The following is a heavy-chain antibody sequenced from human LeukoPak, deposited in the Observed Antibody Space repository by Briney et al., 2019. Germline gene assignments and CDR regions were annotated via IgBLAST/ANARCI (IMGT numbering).Heavy chain of an antibody. J-gene: IGHJ4*02. D-gene: IGHD5-18*01. CDR1: GGSFSGYY. CDR3: ARVRGYSYDRRLDY. CDR2: INHSGST. Sequence: SETLSLICAVYGGSFSGYYWSWIRQPPGKGLEWIGEINHSGSTNYNPSLKSRVTISVDTSKNQFSLKLSSVTAADTAVYYCARVRGYSYDRRLDYWGQGTLVTVSS. V-gene: IGHV4-34*01.